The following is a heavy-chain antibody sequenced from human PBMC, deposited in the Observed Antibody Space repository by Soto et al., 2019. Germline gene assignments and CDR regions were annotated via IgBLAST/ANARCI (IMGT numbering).Heavy chain of an antibody. CDR1: GYTFRNFG. CDR3: ARENSYFDY. J-gene: IGHJ4*02. V-gene: IGHV1-18*01. Sequence: QIQLLQSGAEVKKPGASVKVTCKASGYTFRNFGISWVREAPGQALEWMGWISAYNANANYAQKFQGRLTMTADTSTSTAYMELRSLRSDDTAVYYCARENSYFDYWGQGTLVTVSS. CDR2: ISAYNANA.